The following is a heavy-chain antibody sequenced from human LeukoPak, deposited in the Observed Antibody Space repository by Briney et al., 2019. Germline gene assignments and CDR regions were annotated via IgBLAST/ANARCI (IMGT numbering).Heavy chain of an antibody. CDR2: IIPILGIA. CDR1: GGTFSSYT. J-gene: IGHJ6*03. D-gene: IGHD6-6*01. V-gene: IGHV1-69*02. CDR3: ARSRGEQLVGPYYYYMDV. Sequence: ASVKVSCKASGGTFSSYTISWVRQAPGQGLEWMGRIIPILGIANYAQKFQGRVTITADKSTSTAYMELSSLRSEDTAVYYCARSRGEQLVGPYYYYMDVWGKGTTVTVSS.